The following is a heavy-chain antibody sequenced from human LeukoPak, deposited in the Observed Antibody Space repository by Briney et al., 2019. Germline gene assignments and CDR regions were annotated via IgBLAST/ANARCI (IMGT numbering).Heavy chain of an antibody. CDR1: GGSISSGGYY. V-gene: IGHV4-31*01. CDR2: IFNSGNT. Sequence: SETLSLTCSVSGGSISSGGYYWSWIRQHPGKGLEWIGYIFNSGNTYYNPSLKSQITISIDTSKNQFSLKLSPVAAADTAVYYCASGSSTVKFYYGIDVWGRGTTVTVSS. D-gene: IGHD4-17*01. CDR3: ASGSSTVKFYYGIDV. J-gene: IGHJ6*02.